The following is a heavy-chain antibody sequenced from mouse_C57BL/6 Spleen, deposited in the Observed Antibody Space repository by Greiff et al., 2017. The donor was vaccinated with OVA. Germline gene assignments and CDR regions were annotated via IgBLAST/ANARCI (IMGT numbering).Heavy chain of an antibody. CDR1: GFNIKDYY. J-gene: IGHJ2*01. CDR3: ASSPVYGSSAHDY. CDR2: IDPEDGET. D-gene: IGHD1-1*01. Sequence: VQLQQSGAELVKPGASVKLSCTASGFNIKDYYMHWVKQRTEQGLEWIGRIDPEDGETKYATKFQGKATITADTSSNTAYLQLSSLTSEHTAVYYCASSPVYGSSAHDYWGQGTTLTVSS. V-gene: IGHV14-2*01.